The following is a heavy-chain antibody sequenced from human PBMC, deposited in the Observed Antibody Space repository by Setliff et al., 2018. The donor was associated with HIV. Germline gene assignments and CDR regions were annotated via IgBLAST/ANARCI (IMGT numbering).Heavy chain of an antibody. J-gene: IGHJ4*02. V-gene: IGHV3-48*03. D-gene: IGHD2-15*01. CDR3: ARDAAADY. CDR1: GFDFSSYE. Sequence: LRLSCAASGFDFSSYEMNWVRQAPGKGLEWVSYMSGSGSTLYYANSVRGRFTISRDNAKNSLYLQMRSLRVDDTAVYYCARDAAADYWGPGTLVTVSS. CDR2: MSGSGSTL.